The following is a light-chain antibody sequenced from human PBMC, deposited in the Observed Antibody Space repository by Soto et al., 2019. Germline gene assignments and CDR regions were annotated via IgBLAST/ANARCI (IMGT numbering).Light chain of an antibody. CDR3: SSYTSSSTYV. J-gene: IGLJ1*01. CDR2: EVS. Sequence: HSALTQPPSVSGSPVQSVAISCTGTSSDVGSYNRVSWYQQPPGTAPKVMIYEVSNRPSGVPDRFSGSKSGNTASLTISGLQAEDEADYYCSSYTSSSTYVFGTGTKVTVL. CDR1: SSDVGSYNR. V-gene: IGLV2-18*02.